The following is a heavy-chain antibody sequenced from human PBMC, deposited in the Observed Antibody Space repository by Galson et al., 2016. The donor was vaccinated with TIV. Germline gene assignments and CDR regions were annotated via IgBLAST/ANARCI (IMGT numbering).Heavy chain of an antibody. V-gene: IGHV4-59*01. D-gene: IGHD1-7*01. CDR1: GGSISSYS. J-gene: IGHJ6*02. CDR2: ISSSGST. CDR3: ARDDWNSEYLHYGMDV. Sequence: SETLSLTCTVSGGSISSYSWSWIRQPLGKGLEWLAYISSSGSTMYNPSLKSRVTISLDTSKKQISLTLSAVTAADSAIYYCARDDWNSEYLHYGMDVWGQGTTVTV.